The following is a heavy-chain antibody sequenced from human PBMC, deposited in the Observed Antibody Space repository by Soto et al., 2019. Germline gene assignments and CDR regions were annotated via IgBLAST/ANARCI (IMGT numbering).Heavy chain of an antibody. CDR1: GFTFSSYG. J-gene: IGHJ4*02. V-gene: IGHV3-33*01. CDR3: ARASSSGWYYLDPY. CDR2: IWYDGSNK. Sequence: QVQLVESGGGVVQPGRSLRLSCAASGFTFSSYGMHWVRQAPGKGLEWVAVIWYDGSNKYYAESVKGRFTISRDNSKNTLYLQMNSLRVEDTAVYYCARASSSGWYYLDPYWGQGTLVTVSS. D-gene: IGHD6-19*01.